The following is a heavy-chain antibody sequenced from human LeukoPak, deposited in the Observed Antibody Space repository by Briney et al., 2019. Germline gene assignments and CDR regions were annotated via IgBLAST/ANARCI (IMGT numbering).Heavy chain of an antibody. J-gene: IGHJ4*02. D-gene: IGHD4-23*01. Sequence: GESLKISCKGSGYSFTNYWIGWVRRLPGKGLDWMGIIYPGDSDTRYSPSFRGQVTISADKSISTAYLQWSSLKASGTAMYYCARSDYGGNPRFDYWGQGTLVTVSS. CDR1: GYSFTNYW. CDR3: ARSDYGGNPRFDY. CDR2: IYPGDSDT. V-gene: IGHV5-51*01.